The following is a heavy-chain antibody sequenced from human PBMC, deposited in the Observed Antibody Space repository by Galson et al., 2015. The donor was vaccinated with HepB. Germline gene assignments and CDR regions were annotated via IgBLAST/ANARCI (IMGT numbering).Heavy chain of an antibody. Sequence: SLRLSCAASGFTFSSYAMHWVRQAPGKGLEWVAVISYDGSNKYYADSVKGRFTISRDNSKNTLYLQMNSLRAEDTAVYYCARGVLIVVVPAAILDERKEHNWFDPWGQGTLVTVSS. CDR3: ARGVLIVVVPAAILDERKEHNWFDP. CDR1: GFTFSSYA. V-gene: IGHV3-30-3*01. D-gene: IGHD2-2*01. J-gene: IGHJ5*02. CDR2: ISYDGSNK.